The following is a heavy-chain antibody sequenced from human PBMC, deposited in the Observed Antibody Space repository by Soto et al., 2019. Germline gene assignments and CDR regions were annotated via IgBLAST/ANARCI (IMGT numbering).Heavy chain of an antibody. CDR1: GGSINSYY. D-gene: IGHD3-10*01. CDR3: ARQGFGPLHGLVDV. Sequence: QVQLQESGPGLVKPSETLSLSCTVSGGSINSYYWSWIRQSPGKRMEWIGYVHHSWGSSYNPSLQTRLAISLDTSKRQFSLKVTSVTATDTAVYYCARQGFGPLHGLVDVWGQGTTVTVSS. V-gene: IGHV4-59*08. J-gene: IGHJ6*02. CDR2: VHHSWGS.